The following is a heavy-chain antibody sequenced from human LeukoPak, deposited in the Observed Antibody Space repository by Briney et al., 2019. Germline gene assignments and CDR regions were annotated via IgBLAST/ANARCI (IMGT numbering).Heavy chain of an antibody. D-gene: IGHD3-22*01. CDR1: GFTFSSRT. Sequence: GGSLRLSCAASGFTFSSRTMTWVRQAPGKGLEWVSGINSGGGTTYYAGSVMGRFTVSRDNSKNTLYLQMNSLRVEDTAVYYCAKDRSGSGYFDFWGQGILVTVSS. J-gene: IGHJ4*02. V-gene: IGHV3-23*01. CDR3: AKDRSGSGYFDF. CDR2: INSGGGTT.